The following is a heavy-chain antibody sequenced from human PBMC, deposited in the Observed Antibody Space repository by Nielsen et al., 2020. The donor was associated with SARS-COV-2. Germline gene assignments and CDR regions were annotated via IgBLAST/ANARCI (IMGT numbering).Heavy chain of an antibody. CDR3: ARDTVAAAGDYYYYGMDV. Sequence: WVRQAPGQGLERMGWINTNTGNPTYAQGFTGRFVFSLDTSVSTAYLQISSLKAEDTAVYYCARDTVAAAGDYYYYGMDVWGQGTTVTVSS. CDR2: INTNTGNP. V-gene: IGHV7-4-1*02. D-gene: IGHD6-13*01. J-gene: IGHJ6*02.